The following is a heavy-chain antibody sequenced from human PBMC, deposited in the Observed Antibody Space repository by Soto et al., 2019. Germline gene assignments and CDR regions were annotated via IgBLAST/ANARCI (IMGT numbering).Heavy chain of an antibody. CDR3: AKDLGHTAMVMGAFDI. D-gene: IGHD5-18*01. CDR2: ISYDGSNK. Sequence: QVQLVESGGGVVQPGRSLRLSCAASGFTFSSYGMHWVRQAPGKGLEWVAVISYDGSNKYYADSVKGRFTISRDNSKNTLYLQMNSLRAEDTAVYYCAKDLGHTAMVMGAFDIWGQGTMVTVSS. CDR1: GFTFSSYG. V-gene: IGHV3-30*18. J-gene: IGHJ3*02.